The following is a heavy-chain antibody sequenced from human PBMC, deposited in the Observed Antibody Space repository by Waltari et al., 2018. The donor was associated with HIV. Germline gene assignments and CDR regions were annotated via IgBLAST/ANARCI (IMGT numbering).Heavy chain of an antibody. CDR3: ARGSGLKVTLDWYFDV. Sequence: QVELQESGPGLVKPSETLSLTCTVSDGSMSTHYWRWIRQAPGKGLEWIGYIYYSGTTKYNPSLRSRVTISVDTSKKQFSRKLTSVTAADTAVYYCARGSGLKVTLDWYFDVWGRGTLVTVSS. CDR1: DGSMSTHY. V-gene: IGHV4-59*11. J-gene: IGHJ2*01. CDR2: IYYSGTT.